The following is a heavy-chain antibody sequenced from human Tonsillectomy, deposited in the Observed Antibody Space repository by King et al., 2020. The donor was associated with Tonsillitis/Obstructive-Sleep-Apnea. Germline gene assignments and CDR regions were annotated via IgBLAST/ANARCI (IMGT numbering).Heavy chain of an antibody. V-gene: IGHV1-8*01. CDR2: MNPNSGNT. D-gene: IGHD2-2*01. Sequence: QLVQSGAEVKKPGASVKVSCKASGYTFISYDINWVRQATGQGLEWMGWMNPNSGNTGYAQKFQGRVTMTRNTSISTAYMELSSLRSEDTAVYYCARILSRGYCSSTSCPYYMDVRGKGTTVTISS. CDR3: ARILSRGYCSSTSCPYYMDV. J-gene: IGHJ6*03. CDR1: GYTFISYD.